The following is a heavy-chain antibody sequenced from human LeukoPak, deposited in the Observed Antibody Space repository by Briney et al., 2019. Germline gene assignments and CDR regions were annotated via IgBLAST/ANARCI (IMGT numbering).Heavy chain of an antibody. CDR3: ARDSERYYDSSGYYYSIWFDP. CDR1: GFTFSSYG. V-gene: IGHV3-30*02. J-gene: IGHJ5*02. D-gene: IGHD3-22*01. Sequence: GGSLRLSCAASGFTFSSYGMHWVRQAPGKGLEWVAFIRYDGSNKYYADSVKGRFTISRDNSKNTLYLQMNSLRAEDTAVYYCARDSERYYDSSGYYYSIWFDPWGQGTLVTVSS. CDR2: IRYDGSNK.